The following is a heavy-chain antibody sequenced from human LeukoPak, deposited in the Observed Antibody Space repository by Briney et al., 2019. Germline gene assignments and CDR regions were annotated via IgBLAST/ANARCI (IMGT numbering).Heavy chain of an antibody. V-gene: IGHV1-69*01. J-gene: IGHJ5*02. CDR1: GGTFSSYA. Sequence: GSSVKVSCKASGGTFSSYAISWVRQAPGQGLEWMGGIIPIFGTADYAQKFQGRVTITADESTSTAYMELSSLRSEDTAVYYCARVGWDYGDSWFDPWGQGTLVTVSS. CDR3: ARVGWDYGDSWFDP. D-gene: IGHD4-17*01. CDR2: IIPIFGTA.